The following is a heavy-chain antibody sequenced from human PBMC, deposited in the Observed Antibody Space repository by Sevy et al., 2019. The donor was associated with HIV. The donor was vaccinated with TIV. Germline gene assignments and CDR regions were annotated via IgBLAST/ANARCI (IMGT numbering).Heavy chain of an antibody. J-gene: IGHJ3*02. D-gene: IGHD3-22*01. V-gene: IGHV1-24*01. CDR3: ATSPDYYYSSRDAFDI. Sequence: ASVKVSCKVSGYSVSDLSIHWVRQAPGKGLEWMGGYDPEDGETIYALKFQGRVTMTEDTSTDTAYMELSSLRSEDTAVYYCATSPDYYYSSRDAFDIWGQGTMVTVSS. CDR2: YDPEDGET. CDR1: GYSVSDLS.